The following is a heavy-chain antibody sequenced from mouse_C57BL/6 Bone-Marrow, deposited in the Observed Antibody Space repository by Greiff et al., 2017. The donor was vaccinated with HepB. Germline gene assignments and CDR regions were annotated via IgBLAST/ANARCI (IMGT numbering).Heavy chain of an antibody. D-gene: IGHD3-1*01. V-gene: IGHV7-3*01. CDR2: IRNKANGYTT. J-gene: IGHJ4*01. CDR1: GFTFTDYY. CDR3: AIPRGYDFYAMDY. Sequence: EVMLVESGGGLVQPGGSLSLSCAASGFTFTDYYMSWVRQPPGKALEWLGFIRNKANGYTTEYSASVKGRFTISRDNSQSILYLQMNALRAEDSATYYCAIPRGYDFYAMDYWGQGTSVTVSS.